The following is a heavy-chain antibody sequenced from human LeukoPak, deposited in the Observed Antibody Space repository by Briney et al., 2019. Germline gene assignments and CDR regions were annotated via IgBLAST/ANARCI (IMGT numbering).Heavy chain of an antibody. D-gene: IGHD4-4*01. CDR2: ISSSSSTI. J-gene: IGHJ6*02. V-gene: IGHV3-48*01. CDR3: ARDVDYNNYVENGMDV. Sequence: PGGSLRLSCAASGFTFSSYSMNWVRQAPGKGLEWVSYISSSSSTIYQADSVKGRFTISRDNAKNSLYLQMNSLRAEDTAVYYCARDVDYNNYVENGMDVWGQGTTVTVSS. CDR1: GFTFSSYS.